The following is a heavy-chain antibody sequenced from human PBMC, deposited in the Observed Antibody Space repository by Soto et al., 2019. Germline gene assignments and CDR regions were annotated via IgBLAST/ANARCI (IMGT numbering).Heavy chain of an antibody. D-gene: IGHD3-9*01. CDR2: IIPIFGTA. Sequence: ASVKVSCKASGVTFSSYAICWVRQSPGQGLEWMGGIIPIFGTANYAQKFQGRVTITADESTSTAYMELSSLRSEDTAVHYCAGWTYYDILTGYSDYYYYGMDVWGQGTTVPSP. CDR3: AGWTYYDILTGYSDYYYYGMDV. J-gene: IGHJ6*02. V-gene: IGHV1-69*13. CDR1: GVTFSSYA.